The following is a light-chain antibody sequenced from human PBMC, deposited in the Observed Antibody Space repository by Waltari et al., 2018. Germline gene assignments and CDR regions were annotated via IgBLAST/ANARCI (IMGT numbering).Light chain of an antibody. J-gene: IGKJ2*01. CDR1: RNIKNF. V-gene: IGKV1-33*01. CDR2: DAS. Sequence: DIQMTQSPSSLSAPVGDRVTISCQASRNIKNFLNWYQQKPGKAPTLLIYDASNLEIGVPSRFRGRGTGTHFTLTITNVKPEDVATYYCQLYDDFPPYTFGQGTKLDIK. CDR3: QLYDDFPPYT.